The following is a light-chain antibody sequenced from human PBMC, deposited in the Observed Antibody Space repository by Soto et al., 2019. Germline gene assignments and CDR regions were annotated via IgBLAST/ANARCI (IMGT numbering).Light chain of an antibody. CDR2: AAS. Sequence: EIVMTQSPATLSVSPRERATLSCRASQSVSSKLAWYQQKPGQAPRLLIYAASTRATGIPARFSGSGSGTEFTLTITSLQSEDFAVYYCQLYSNWPPYTFGQGTKLEIK. J-gene: IGKJ2*01. CDR3: QLYSNWPPYT. V-gene: IGKV3-15*01. CDR1: QSVSSK.